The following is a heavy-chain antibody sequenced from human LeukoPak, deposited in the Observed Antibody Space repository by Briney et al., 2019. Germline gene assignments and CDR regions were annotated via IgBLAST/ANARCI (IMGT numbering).Heavy chain of an antibody. CDR2: IYPRDSDT. CDR1: GYSFSTYW. J-gene: IGHJ4*02. CDR3: AISIASSFIDFDY. D-gene: IGHD6-6*01. Sequence: GESLKISCKGFGYSFSTYWIGWVRPTPGKGLEWLGIIYPRDSDTRYSPSFQGQVTISADKSISTAYLQWHSLKASDTAIFYCAISIASSFIDFDYWGQGTLVTVSS. V-gene: IGHV5-51*01.